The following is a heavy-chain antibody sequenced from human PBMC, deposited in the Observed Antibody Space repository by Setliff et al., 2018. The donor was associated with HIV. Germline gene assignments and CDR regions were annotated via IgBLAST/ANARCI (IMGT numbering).Heavy chain of an antibody. D-gene: IGHD4-17*01. CDR3: ARAVVAYGDLYYFDY. Sequence: GGSLRLSCAASGFTFSTYWMSWVRQAPGKGLEWVANINQDGSEKYYGDSVKGRFTISRDNAKNSLYLQMDSLRAEDTALYYCARAVVAYGDLYYFDYWGQGTLVTVSS. J-gene: IGHJ4*02. CDR2: INQDGSEK. CDR1: GFTFSTYW. V-gene: IGHV3-7*03.